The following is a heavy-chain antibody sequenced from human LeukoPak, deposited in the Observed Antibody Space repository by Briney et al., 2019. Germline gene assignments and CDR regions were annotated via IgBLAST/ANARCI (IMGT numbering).Heavy chain of an antibody. CDR3: ARDNYDNSGYYFDY. Sequence: SETLSLTCAVSGGSISSSNWWSWVRQPPGKGLEWIGEIYHSGRTNYTPSLKSRVTISVDKSKNQLSLKLSSVTAADTAVYYCARDNYDNSGYYFDYWGQGTLVTVSS. CDR2: IYHSGRT. J-gene: IGHJ4*02. CDR1: GGSISSSNW. D-gene: IGHD3-22*01. V-gene: IGHV4-4*02.